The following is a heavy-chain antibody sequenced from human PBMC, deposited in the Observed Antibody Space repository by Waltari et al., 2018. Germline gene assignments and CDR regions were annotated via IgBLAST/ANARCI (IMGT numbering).Heavy chain of an antibody. CDR3: ARSPDRPDSLDYYMDV. D-gene: IGHD2-21*01. J-gene: IGHJ6*03. CDR1: GFYFSISD. V-gene: IGHV3-64*01. Sequence: EVQLVESGGGLVQPGGSLRLSCAASGFYFSISDLHWVRQAPGKGLEYVSAISSNGVSTYYANSMKGRLSISRDNSKNTLYLQMGSLRAEDMAVYYCARSPDRPDSLDYYMDVWGKGTTVTVSS. CDR2: ISSNGVST.